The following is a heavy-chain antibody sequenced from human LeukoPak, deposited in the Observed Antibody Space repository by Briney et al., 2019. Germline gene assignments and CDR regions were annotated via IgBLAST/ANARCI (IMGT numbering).Heavy chain of an antibody. CDR2: LYSGDST. Sequence: GGSLRLSCAASGFTVSTKYMNWVRQAPGKGLEWVSILYSGDSTYYADSVKGRFIASRDNSKNTSYLQMNALRADDTAVYYCARVGDHYHWYLDLWGRGTLVTVSS. CDR1: GFTVSTKY. J-gene: IGHJ2*01. V-gene: IGHV3-53*01. D-gene: IGHD3-10*01. CDR3: ARVGDHYHWYLDL.